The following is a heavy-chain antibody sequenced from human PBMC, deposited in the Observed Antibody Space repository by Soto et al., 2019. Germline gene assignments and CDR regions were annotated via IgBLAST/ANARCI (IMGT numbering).Heavy chain of an antibody. J-gene: IGHJ5*02. CDR3: ASQHSGWYRGWFDP. Sequence: QVQLQESGPGLVKPSGTLSLTCAVSGGSISSSNWWSWVRQPPGKGLEWIGEIYHSGSTNYNPSLKRRVSISVDKAKNQFSLTLGSVPAAGTAVHYCASQHSGWYRGWFDPWGQGTLVTVSS. V-gene: IGHV4-4*02. CDR2: IYHSGST. CDR1: GGSISSSNW. D-gene: IGHD6-19*01.